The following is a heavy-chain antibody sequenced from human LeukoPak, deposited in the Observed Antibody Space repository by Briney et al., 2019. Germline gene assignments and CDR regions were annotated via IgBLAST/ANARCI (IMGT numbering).Heavy chain of an antibody. D-gene: IGHD2-15*01. CDR1: GYSISSGYY. CDR3: ARDRGDVVVVAADY. CDR2: IYHSGST. V-gene: IGHV4-38-2*02. Sequence: SETLSLTCTVSGYSISSGYYWGWIQQPPGKGLEWIGSIYHSGSTYYNPSLKSRVTISVDTSKNQFSLKLSSVTAADTAVYYCARDRGDVVVVAADYWGQGTLSPSPQ. J-gene: IGHJ4*02.